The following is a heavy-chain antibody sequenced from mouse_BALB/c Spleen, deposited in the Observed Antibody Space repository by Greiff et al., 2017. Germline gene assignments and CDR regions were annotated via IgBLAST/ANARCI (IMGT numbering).Heavy chain of an antibody. CDR1: GYTFTSYW. D-gene: IGHD1-1*01. V-gene: IGHV1-7*01. CDR3: ARGYYYGSSPAWFAY. CDR2: INPSTGYT. J-gene: IGHJ3*01. Sequence: VKLQESGAELAKPGASVKMSCKASGYTFTSYWMHWVKQRPGQGLEWIGYINPSTGYTEYNQKFKDKATLTADKSSSTAYMQLSSLTSEDSAVYYCARGYYYGSSPAWFAYWGQGTLVTVSA.